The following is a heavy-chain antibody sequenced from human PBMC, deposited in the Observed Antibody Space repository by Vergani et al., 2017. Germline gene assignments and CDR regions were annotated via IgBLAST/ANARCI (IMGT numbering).Heavy chain of an antibody. V-gene: IGHV3-23*01. CDR3: AKDLSLAAAGTRFGY. D-gene: IGHD6-13*01. CDR2: ISGSGGST. CDR1: GFTFSSYA. Sequence: EVQLLESGGGLVQPGGSLRLSCAASGFTFSSYAMSWVRQAPGNGLEWVSAISGSGGSTYYADSVKGRFTISRDNSKNTLYLQMNSLRAEDTAVNYCAKDLSLAAAGTRFGYWGQGTLVTVSS. J-gene: IGHJ4*02.